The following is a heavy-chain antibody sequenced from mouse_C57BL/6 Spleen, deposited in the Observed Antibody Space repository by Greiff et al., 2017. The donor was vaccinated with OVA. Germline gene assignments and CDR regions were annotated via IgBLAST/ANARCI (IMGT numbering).Heavy chain of an antibody. Sequence: EVNVVESGGGLVKPGGSLKLSCAASGFTFSSYTMSWVRQTPEKRLEWVATISGGGGNTYYPDSVKGRFTISRDNAKNTLYLQMSSLRSEDTALYYCAREGYDDYFDYWGQGTTLTVSS. CDR1: GFTFSSYT. V-gene: IGHV5-9*01. D-gene: IGHD2-3*01. J-gene: IGHJ2*01. CDR3: AREGYDDYFDY. CDR2: ISGGGGNT.